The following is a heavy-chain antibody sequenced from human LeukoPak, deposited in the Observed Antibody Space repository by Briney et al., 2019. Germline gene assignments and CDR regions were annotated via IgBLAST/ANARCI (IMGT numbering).Heavy chain of an antibody. J-gene: IGHJ4*02. D-gene: IGHD6-13*01. CDR2: ISGSGGST. Sequence: GGSLRLSCAASGFTFSSYAMSRVRQAPGKGLEWVSAISGSGGSTYYADSVKGRFTISRDNSKNTLYLQMNSPRAEDTAVYYCARDGKGAAAGFDYWGQGTLVTVSS. CDR3: ARDGKGAAAGFDY. V-gene: IGHV3-23*01. CDR1: GFTFSSYA.